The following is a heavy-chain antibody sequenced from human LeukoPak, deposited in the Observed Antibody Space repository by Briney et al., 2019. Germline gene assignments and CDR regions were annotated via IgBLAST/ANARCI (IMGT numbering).Heavy chain of an antibody. CDR1: GFTFSSYS. D-gene: IGHD6-6*01. Sequence: PGGSLRLSCAASGFTFSSYSMNWVRQAPGKGLEWVSSISSSSSYIYYADSVKGRFTISRDNAKNSLYLQMNSLRLEDTSVYYCARGGAARPDYWGQGTLVTVSS. V-gene: IGHV3-21*01. CDR2: ISSSSSYI. CDR3: ARGGAARPDY. J-gene: IGHJ4*02.